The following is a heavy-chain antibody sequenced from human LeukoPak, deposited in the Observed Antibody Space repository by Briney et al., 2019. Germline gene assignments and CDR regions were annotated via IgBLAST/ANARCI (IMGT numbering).Heavy chain of an antibody. V-gene: IGHV1-3*01. D-gene: IGHD6-19*01. CDR3: ARTATFAVAAWDY. CDR1: GYTFTSYA. J-gene: IGHJ4*02. Sequence: ASVKVSCKASGYTFTSYAMHWVRQAPGQRLEWMGWINAGNGNTKYSQKFQGRVTITRDTSASTAYIELSSLRSEDTAVYYCARTATFAVAAWDYWGQGTLVTVSS. CDR2: INAGNGNT.